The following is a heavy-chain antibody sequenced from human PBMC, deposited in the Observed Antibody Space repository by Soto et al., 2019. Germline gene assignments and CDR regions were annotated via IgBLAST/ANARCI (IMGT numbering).Heavy chain of an antibody. CDR1: GGSISSGGYY. CDR3: ACIFSGGYGYGFYYYGMDV. J-gene: IGHJ6*02. D-gene: IGHD5-18*01. V-gene: IGHV4-31*03. CDR2: IYCSGST. Sequence: PSETLSLTCTVSGGSISSGGYYWSWIRQHPGKGLEWIGYIYCSGSTYYNPSLKSRVTISVDTSKNQFSLKLSSVTAADTAVYYCACIFSGGYGYGFYYYGMDVWGQGTTVTAP.